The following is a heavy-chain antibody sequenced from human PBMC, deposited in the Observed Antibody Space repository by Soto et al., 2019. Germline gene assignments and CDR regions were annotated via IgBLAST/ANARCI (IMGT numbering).Heavy chain of an antibody. V-gene: IGHV4-34*01. J-gene: IGHJ6*02. CDR3: ARVRIVVPPYYYYYGMDV. CDR1: GGSFSGYY. D-gene: IGHD2-2*01. Sequence: QVQLQQWGAGLLKPSETLSLTCAVYGGSFSGYYWSWIRQPPGKGLEWIGEINHSGSTNYNPSLKSRVTISVDTSKNQFSLKLSSVTAADTAVYYCARVRIVVPPYYYYYGMDVWGQGTTVTVSS. CDR2: INHSGST.